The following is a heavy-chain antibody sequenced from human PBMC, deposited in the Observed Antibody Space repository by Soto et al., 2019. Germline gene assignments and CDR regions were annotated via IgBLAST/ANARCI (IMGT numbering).Heavy chain of an antibody. CDR2: ISSGSKTI. V-gene: IGHV3-48*02. CDR3: VREDILGVRSFDY. Sequence: GGSLRLSCAASGFTFSGYSVNWVRQAPGKGLEWISYISSGSKTIYYADSVKGRFIVSRDNAKNSQYLQMNSLRDEDTAVYYCVREDILGVRSFDYWGQGTLVTVSS. CDR1: GFTFSGYS. J-gene: IGHJ4*02. D-gene: IGHD3-9*01.